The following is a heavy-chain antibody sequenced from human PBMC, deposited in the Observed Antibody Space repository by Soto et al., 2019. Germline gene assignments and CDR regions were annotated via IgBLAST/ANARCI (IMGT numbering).Heavy chain of an antibody. CDR1: GFTFSSYS. Sequence: PGGSLRLSCAASGFTFSSYSMNWVRQAPGKGLEWVSYISSSSSTIYYADSVKGRFTISRDNAKNSLYLQMNSLRAEDTAVYYCASSHRYYYDSSGYYNDAFDIWGQGTMVTVSS. CDR3: ASSHRYYYDSSGYYNDAFDI. CDR2: ISSSSSTI. D-gene: IGHD3-22*01. J-gene: IGHJ3*02. V-gene: IGHV3-48*01.